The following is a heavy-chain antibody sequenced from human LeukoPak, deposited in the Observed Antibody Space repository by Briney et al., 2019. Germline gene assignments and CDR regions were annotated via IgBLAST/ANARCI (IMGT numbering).Heavy chain of an antibody. V-gene: IGHV4-59*08. Sequence: SETLSLTCAVYGGSFSGYYWSWIRQPPGKGLEWIGYIYYSGSTNYNPSLKSRVTISVDTSKNQFSLRLTSVIAADTAVYYCARGQARLAWFDPWGQGTLVTVSS. CDR3: ARGQARLAWFDP. CDR2: IYYSGST. CDR1: GGSFSGYY. D-gene: IGHD6-19*01. J-gene: IGHJ5*02.